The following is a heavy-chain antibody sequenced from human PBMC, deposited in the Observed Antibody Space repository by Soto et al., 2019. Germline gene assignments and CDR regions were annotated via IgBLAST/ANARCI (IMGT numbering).Heavy chain of an antibody. D-gene: IGHD3-10*01. V-gene: IGHV3-7*01. CDR1: GFTLSSCW. J-gene: IGHJ4*02. CDR2: IKLDGSEK. Sequence: DVSLRLSCTASGFTLSSCWMSWVRQAPGKGLEWVANIKLDGSEKYYVDSVKGRFTISRDNAKNSLYLKMNSLRAAYTAVYFCASVFSYYSGALQCYLDYWGQGT. CDR3: ASVFSYYSGALQCYLDY.